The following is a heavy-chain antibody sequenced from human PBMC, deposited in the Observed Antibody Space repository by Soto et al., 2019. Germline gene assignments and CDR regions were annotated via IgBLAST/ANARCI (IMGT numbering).Heavy chain of an antibody. D-gene: IGHD3-9*01. CDR3: ARHPGYYDILTGYTTYYFDS. J-gene: IGHJ4*02. CDR1: GGSTSSYY. CDR2: IYYSGST. Sequence: SETLSLTCTVSGGSTSSYYWSWIRRPPGKGLEWIGYIYYSGSTNYNPSLKSRVTISVDTSKNQFSLKLSSVTAADTAVYYCARHPGYYDILTGYTTYYFDSWGQGILVTVSS. V-gene: IGHV4-59*01.